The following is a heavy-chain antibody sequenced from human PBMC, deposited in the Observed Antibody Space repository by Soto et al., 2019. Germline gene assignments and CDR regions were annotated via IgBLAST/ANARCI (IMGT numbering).Heavy chain of an antibody. V-gene: IGHV4-39*01. CDR1: GGSISSSSYY. J-gene: IGHJ3*02. Sequence: SETLSLTCSVSGGSISSSSYYWNWIRQSPGKGLEWIGSVYYSGTTYYNPSLKRRVTISVDTYNQFSLKLSSVTAADTAYYFCARLSMGGPVPENAFDSWGPGIRVTV. CDR2: VYYSGTT. D-gene: IGHD6-19*01. CDR3: ARLSMGGPVPENAFDS.